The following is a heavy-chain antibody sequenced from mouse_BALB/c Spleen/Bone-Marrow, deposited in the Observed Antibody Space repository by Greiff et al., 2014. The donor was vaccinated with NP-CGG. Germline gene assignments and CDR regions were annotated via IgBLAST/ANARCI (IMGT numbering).Heavy chain of an antibody. CDR2: IHYSGRT. CDR3: TRDDYDVMDY. CDR1: GYSITSGYS. J-gene: IGHJ4*01. V-gene: IGHV3-1*02. Sequence: EVQLQQSGPDLVKPSQSLSLTCTVTGYSITSGYSWHWIRQFPENKLEWMGYIHYSGRTNYNPSPKSRISITRDTSKNQFFLQLNSVTTEDTATYYCTRDDYDVMDYWGQGTSVTVSS.